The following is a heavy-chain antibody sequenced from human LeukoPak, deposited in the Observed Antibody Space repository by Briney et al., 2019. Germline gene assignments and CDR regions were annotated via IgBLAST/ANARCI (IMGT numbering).Heavy chain of an antibody. V-gene: IGHV4-59*12. Sequence: GSLRLSCAASGFTLSSYWMSWVRQAPGKGLEWIGNIFYSGSTYYGPSLKSRLTISLDTSRNQFSLKLNSVTAADTAVYYCAKSNGYGLIDIWGQGTMVTVSS. CDR3: AKSNGYGLIDI. CDR2: IFYSGST. D-gene: IGHD3-10*01. J-gene: IGHJ3*02. CDR1: GFTLSSYW.